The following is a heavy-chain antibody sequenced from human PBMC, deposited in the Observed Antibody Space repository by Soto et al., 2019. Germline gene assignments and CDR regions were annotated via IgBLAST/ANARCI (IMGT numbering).Heavy chain of an antibody. Sequence: SETLSLTCTVSGGSISSYYWSWIRQPPGEGLEWIGYIYYSGSTNYNPSLKSRVTISVDTSKNQFSLKLSSVTAADTAVYYCARRSSSWTQFDYWGQGTLVTVSS. J-gene: IGHJ4*02. CDR3: ARRSSSWTQFDY. D-gene: IGHD6-13*01. V-gene: IGHV4-59*01. CDR2: IYYSGST. CDR1: GGSISSYY.